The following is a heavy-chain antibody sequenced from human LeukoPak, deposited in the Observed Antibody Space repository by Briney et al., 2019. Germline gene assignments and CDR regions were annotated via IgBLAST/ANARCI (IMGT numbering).Heavy chain of an antibody. CDR3: ARDKALTTSYGMDV. Sequence: ASVKVSCKASGYTFTSYGISWVRQAPGQGLEWMGWISAYNGNTNYAQKLQGRVTMTTDTSTSTAYMELRSLRSDDTAVYFCARDKALTTSYGMDVWGQGTTVTVSS. CDR1: GYTFTSYG. CDR2: ISAYNGNT. V-gene: IGHV1-18*01. J-gene: IGHJ6*02. D-gene: IGHD2/OR15-2a*01.